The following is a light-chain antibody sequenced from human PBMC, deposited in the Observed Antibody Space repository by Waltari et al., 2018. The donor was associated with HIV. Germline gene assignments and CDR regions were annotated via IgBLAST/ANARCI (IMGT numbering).Light chain of an antibody. J-gene: IGLJ2*01. CDR3: SSYTTSSSTLP. CDR1: RSDVGGYNY. CDR2: EVS. V-gene: IGLV2-14*01. Sequence: QSALTQPASVSGSPGQSLTISCTGTRSDVGGYNYVSWYQQHPGKAPKLRIYEVSNRPSGVSNRFSGSKSGNTASLTISGLQAEDEADYYCSSYTTSSSTLPFGGGTKLTVL.